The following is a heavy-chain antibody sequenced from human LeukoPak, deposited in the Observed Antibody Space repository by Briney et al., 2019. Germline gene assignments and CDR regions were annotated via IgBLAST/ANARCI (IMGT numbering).Heavy chain of an antibody. CDR2: IWYDGSNK. J-gene: IGHJ4*02. V-gene: IGHV3-33*01. CDR3: ARAGHFRGAPGVQSEPQPLVY. Sequence: PGRSLRLSCAASGFTFSSYGMHWVRQAPGKGLEWVAVIWYDGSNKYYADSVKGRFTISRDNSKNTLYLQMNSLRAEDTAVYYCARAGHFRGAPGVQSEPQPLVYWGQGTLVTVSS. D-gene: IGHD3-16*01. CDR1: GFTFSSYG.